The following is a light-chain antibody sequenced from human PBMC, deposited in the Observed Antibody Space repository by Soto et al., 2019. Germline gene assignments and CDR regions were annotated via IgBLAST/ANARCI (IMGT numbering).Light chain of an antibody. CDR2: DVS. Sequence: EIVLTQSPGPLSLSPGERATLSCRASQSVSSTYLAWYQQKPGQAPRLLVYDVSNRATGTPARFSGGGSGTDFTLTISNLEPEDFAVYYCQQRSDWPWTFGQGTKVDIK. CDR1: QSVSSTY. V-gene: IGKV3D-20*02. CDR3: QQRSDWPWT. J-gene: IGKJ1*01.